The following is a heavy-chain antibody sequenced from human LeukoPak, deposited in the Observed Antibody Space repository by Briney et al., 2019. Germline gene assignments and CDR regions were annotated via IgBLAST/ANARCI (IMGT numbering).Heavy chain of an antibody. Sequence: PSETLSLTCTVSGGSNSSYYWNWIRQPPGKELEGIGNIYYSGSTNYNPYLKSRVTISIDTSKNQFSLKVNSAIAADTAVYYCARESMYSSVGSYGFDIWGQGTMVTVSS. J-gene: IGHJ3*02. CDR3: ARESMYSSVGSYGFDI. CDR2: IYYSGST. D-gene: IGHD3-10*01. CDR1: GGSNSSYY. V-gene: IGHV4-59*01.